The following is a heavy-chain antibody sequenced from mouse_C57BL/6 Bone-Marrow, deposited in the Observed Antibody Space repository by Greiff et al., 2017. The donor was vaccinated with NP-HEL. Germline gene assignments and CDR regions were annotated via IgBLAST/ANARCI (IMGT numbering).Heavy chain of an antibody. CDR2: ISYDGSN. J-gene: IGHJ4*01. CDR3: ARGGYYGGAMDY. CDR1: GYSITSGYY. D-gene: IGHD2-3*01. Sequence: EVHLVESGPGLVKPSQSLSLTCSVTGYSITSGYYWNWIRQFPGNKLEWMGYISYDGSNNYNPSLKNRISFTRDTSKNQFFLTLNSVTTEDTATDYGARGGYYGGAMDYWGQGTSVTVSS. V-gene: IGHV3-6*01.